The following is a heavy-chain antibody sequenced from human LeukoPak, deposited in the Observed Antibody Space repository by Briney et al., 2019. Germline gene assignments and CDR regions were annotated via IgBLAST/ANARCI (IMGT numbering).Heavy chain of an antibody. CDR1: GGSISSYY. Sequence: SETLSLTCTVSGGSISSYYWSWIRQPPGKGLEWIGYIYYSGSTNYNPSLKSRVTISVDTSKNQFSLKLSSVTAADTAVYYCARLWGGPRIAAAGRGDWFDPWGQGTLVTVSS. J-gene: IGHJ5*02. D-gene: IGHD6-13*01. CDR2: IYYSGST. CDR3: ARLWGGPRIAAAGRGDWFDP. V-gene: IGHV4-59*08.